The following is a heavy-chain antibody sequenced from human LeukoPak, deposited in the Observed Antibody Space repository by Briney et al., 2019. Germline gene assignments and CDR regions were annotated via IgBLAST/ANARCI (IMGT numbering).Heavy chain of an antibody. CDR3: ARDRQDGAPAANRMSYFDY. CDR2: IGSDGSTM. Sequence: QPGGSLRLSCAASGFTFSSYEMYWVRQAPGKGLEWVSYIGSDGSTMYYADSVKGRFTISRDNAKNSLFLQMNSLRAEDTAIYYCARDRQDGAPAANRMSYFDYWGQGTLVTVSS. D-gene: IGHD2-2*01. CDR1: GFTFSSYE. V-gene: IGHV3-48*03. J-gene: IGHJ4*02.